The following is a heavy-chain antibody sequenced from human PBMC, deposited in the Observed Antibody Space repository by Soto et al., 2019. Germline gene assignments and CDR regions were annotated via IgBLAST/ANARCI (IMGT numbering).Heavy chain of an antibody. V-gene: IGHV3-30*18. CDR3: AKWAFDYLVAATSQYYFDY. D-gene: IGHD2-15*01. CDR1: GFTFSSYG. Sequence: GSLRLSCAASGFTFSSYGMHWVRQAPGKGLEWVAVISYDGSNKYYADSVKGRFTISRDNSKNTLYLQMNSLRAEDTAVYYCAKWAFDYLVAATSQYYFDYWGQGTLVTVSS. CDR2: ISYDGSNK. J-gene: IGHJ4*02.